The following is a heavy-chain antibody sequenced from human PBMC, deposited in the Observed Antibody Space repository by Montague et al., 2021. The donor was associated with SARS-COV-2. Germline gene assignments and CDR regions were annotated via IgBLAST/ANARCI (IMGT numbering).Heavy chain of an antibody. Sequence: SETLSLTCSVSGTSITSYYWNWIRQHPGKGLEWIGYISDSGSTNYSPSLKSRVPMSVDTSKNQMSLKLTSVTAADAAVYYCARGCLSYFGAGSHCYGMDVWGQGTTVTVSS. CDR2: ISDSGST. D-gene: IGHD3-10*01. CDR3: ARGCLSYFGAGSHCYGMDV. J-gene: IGHJ6*02. CDR1: GTSITSYY. V-gene: IGHV4-59*01.